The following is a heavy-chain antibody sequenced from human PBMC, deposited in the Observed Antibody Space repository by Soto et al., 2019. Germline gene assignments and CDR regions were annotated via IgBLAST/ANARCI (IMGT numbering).Heavy chain of an antibody. D-gene: IGHD3-16*01. J-gene: IGHJ4*02. V-gene: IGHV3-23*01. CDR2: ISGSGGRS. CDR1: GFTFSNYA. Sequence: EVQLLDSGRGLLQPGGSLRLSCAASGFTFSNYAMTWVRQGPGKGLEWVSGISGSGGRSYYADSVKGRFTISRDNSKSTLYLQMNSLRAEDTAVYYCAKAYFVWSSEQPYYFDYWGQGTLVTVSS. CDR3: AKAYFVWSSEQPYYFDY.